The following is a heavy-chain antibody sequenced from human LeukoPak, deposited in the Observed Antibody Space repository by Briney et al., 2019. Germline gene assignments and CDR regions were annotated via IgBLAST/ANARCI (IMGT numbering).Heavy chain of an antibody. CDR2: IYYSGGT. J-gene: IGHJ4*02. CDR3: ARVMGSGWTGFDY. Sequence: SETLSLTCTVSSGSISNYYWSWSRQSPGKRLEWIGSIYYSGGTNYSPSLKSRVTISVDTSKNQFSLKLSSVTAADTAVYYCARVMGSGWTGFDYWGQGTLVTVSS. V-gene: IGHV4-59*01. CDR1: SGSISNYY. D-gene: IGHD6-19*01.